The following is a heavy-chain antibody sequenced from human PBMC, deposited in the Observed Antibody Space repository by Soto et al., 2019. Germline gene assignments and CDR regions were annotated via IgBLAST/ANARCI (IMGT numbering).Heavy chain of an antibody. CDR3: ARVRPGNYGDY. CDR1: GFTFSTFW. Sequence: EVLLVESGGGLVQPGGSLRLSCAASGFTFSTFWMDWVRQAPGKGLEWVAKIKEDGSEKYYADSVKGRFIISRDNARNSVYLQMNSLRAEDTAVYYCARVRPGNYGDYWGQGTLVTVSS. D-gene: IGHD3-10*01. J-gene: IGHJ4*02. V-gene: IGHV3-7*03. CDR2: IKEDGSEK.